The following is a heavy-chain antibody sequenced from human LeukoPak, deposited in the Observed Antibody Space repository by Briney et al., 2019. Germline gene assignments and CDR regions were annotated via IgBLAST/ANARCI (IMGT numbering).Heavy chain of an antibody. V-gene: IGHV4-39*01. J-gene: IGHJ4*02. CDR2: IYYTGST. D-gene: IGHD2-21*02. Sequence: PSETLSLTCTVSGGSVSVHSHYWGWVRQPPGMGLEWIGCIYYTGSTYYNASLKSRVTISVDTSKNQFSLNLTSVTAADTAVYYCARHDFQHEYCGGDCYLYWGQGTLVTVSS. CDR3: ARHDFQHEYCGGDCYLY. CDR1: GGSVSVHSHY.